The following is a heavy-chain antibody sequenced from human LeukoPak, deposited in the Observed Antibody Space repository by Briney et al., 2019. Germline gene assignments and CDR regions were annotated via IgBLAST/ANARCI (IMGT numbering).Heavy chain of an antibody. CDR2: IWYDESNK. CDR3: ARDGFSSSWYGRALDY. Sequence: PGGSLRLSCAASGFSSYGMHWVRQAPGKGLEWVAVIWYDESNKYYADSVEGRFTISRDNSRNTLYLQMNSLRAEDTAVYYCARDGFSSSWYGRALDYWGQGTLVTVSS. D-gene: IGHD6-13*01. J-gene: IGHJ4*02. CDR1: GFSSYG. V-gene: IGHV3-33*01.